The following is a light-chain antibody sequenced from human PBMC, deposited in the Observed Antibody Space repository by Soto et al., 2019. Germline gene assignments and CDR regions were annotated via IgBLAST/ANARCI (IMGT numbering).Light chain of an antibody. CDR3: QQPNNWPPIT. Sequence: EIVFTRSPGTLSLSPGERSTLSWLAMQIVSNNYLAWYQQEPGQAHRLLIYGASTRATGIPDRFRGSGSGTDSTLPLRRLETEDFAVYYCQQPNNWPPITFGPGPRLENK. V-gene: IGKV3D-20*02. J-gene: IGKJ5*01. CDR2: GAS. CDR1: QIVSNNY.